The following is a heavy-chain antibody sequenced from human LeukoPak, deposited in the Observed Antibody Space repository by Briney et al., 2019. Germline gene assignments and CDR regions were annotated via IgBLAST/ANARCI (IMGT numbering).Heavy chain of an antibody. V-gene: IGHV3-48*04. CDR2: ISGNGGVI. CDR3: ARDPRTVRI. J-gene: IGHJ4*02. D-gene: IGHD1-1*01. Sequence: GGSLRLSCAASGFTFSSYSMNWVRQAPGKGLEWLSYISGNGGVIQYADSVKGRFTISRDNAKNLLYLQMDSLRVEDTAIYYCARDPRTVRIWGQGTLVTVSS. CDR1: GFTFSSYS.